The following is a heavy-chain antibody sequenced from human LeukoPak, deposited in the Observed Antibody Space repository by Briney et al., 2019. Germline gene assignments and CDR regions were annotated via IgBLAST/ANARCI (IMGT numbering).Heavy chain of an antibody. CDR2: INTNTGGT. Sequence: ASVKVSCKTSGYSFTGYYMHWVRQAPGQGLEWMGRINTNTGGTNYAQRFQGRDTVTRDTSISTAYMDLSRLRSDDTAVYYCARDLGYNYGYAFDIWGQGTMVTVSS. CDR3: ARDLGYNYGYAFDI. D-gene: IGHD5-18*01. V-gene: IGHV1-2*06. CDR1: GYSFTGYY. J-gene: IGHJ3*02.